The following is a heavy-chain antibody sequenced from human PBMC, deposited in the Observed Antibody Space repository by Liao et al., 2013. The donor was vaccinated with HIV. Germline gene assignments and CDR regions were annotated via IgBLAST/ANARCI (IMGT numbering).Heavy chain of an antibody. CDR3: AREAYYDFWSGYYGDYFYYMDV. V-gene: IGHV4-61*02. D-gene: IGHD3-3*01. CDR2: IYTSGST. CDR1: GGSISSGSYY. Sequence: QVQLQESGPGLVKPSQTLSLTCTVSGGSISSGSYYWSWIRQPAGKGLEWIGRIYTSGSTNYNPSLKSRVTMSVDTSKNQFSLKLSSVTAADTAVYYCAREAYYDFWSGYYGDYFYYMDVWGKGTTVTVSS. J-gene: IGHJ6*03.